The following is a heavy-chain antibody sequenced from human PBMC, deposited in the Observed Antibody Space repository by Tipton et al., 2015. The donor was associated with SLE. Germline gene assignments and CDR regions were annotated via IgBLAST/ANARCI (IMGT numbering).Heavy chain of an antibody. Sequence: TLSLTCTVSGGSISSYYWGWIRQPPGKGLEWIGSIYHSGSTYYNPSVKSRGTISVDTSKNQFSLKLSSVTAADTAVYYCARGGDEQVPLYYYMDVWGKGTTVTVSS. CDR3: ARGGDEQVPLYYYMDV. J-gene: IGHJ6*03. D-gene: IGHD6-13*01. CDR2: IYHSGST. V-gene: IGHV4-39*07. CDR1: GGSISSYY.